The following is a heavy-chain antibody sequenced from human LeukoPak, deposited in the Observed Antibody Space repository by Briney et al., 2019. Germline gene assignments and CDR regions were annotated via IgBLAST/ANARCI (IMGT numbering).Heavy chain of an antibody. CDR3: AKGLGLRYLDWLPDF. V-gene: IGHV3-23*01. D-gene: IGHD3-9*01. J-gene: IGHJ4*02. Sequence: YADSVKGRFTISRDTSKNTLYLQMDNLRAEDTAVYYCAKGLGLRYLDWLPDFWGQGTLVTVSS.